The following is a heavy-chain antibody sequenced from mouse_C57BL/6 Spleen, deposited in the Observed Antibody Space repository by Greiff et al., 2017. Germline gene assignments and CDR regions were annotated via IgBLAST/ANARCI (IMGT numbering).Heavy chain of an antibody. V-gene: IGHV14-4*01. CDR1: GFNIKDDY. CDR2: IDPENGDT. J-gene: IGHJ2*01. Sequence: EVQVVESGAELVRPGASVKLSCTASGFNIKDDYMHWVKQRPEQGLEWIGWIDPENGDTEYASKFQGKATITADTSSNTAYLQLSSLTSEDTAVYYCTTDYGRVFDYWGQGTTLTVSS. CDR3: TTDYGRVFDY. D-gene: IGHD1-1*01.